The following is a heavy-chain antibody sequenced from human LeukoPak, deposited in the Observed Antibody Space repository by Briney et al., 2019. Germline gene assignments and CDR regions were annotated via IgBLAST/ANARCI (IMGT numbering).Heavy chain of an antibody. CDR1: GYSFNSYW. V-gene: IGHV5-51*01. CDR3: AKGGIWLQSRFDF. Sequence: GESLKISCKGSGYSFNSYWIGWVRQMPGKGLEWMGIIYPGDSDTRYSPSFQGQVTISADKSIIPAYLQWSSLKASDTAMYYCAKGGIWLQSRFDFWGQGTLVTVSS. CDR2: IYPGDSDT. D-gene: IGHD5-24*01. J-gene: IGHJ4*02.